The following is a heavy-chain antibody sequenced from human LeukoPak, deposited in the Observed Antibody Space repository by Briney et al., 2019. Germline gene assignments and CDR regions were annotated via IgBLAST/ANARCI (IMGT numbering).Heavy chain of an antibody. CDR1: GYTFTGYY. Sequence: GASVKVSCKASGYTFTGYYMHWVRQAPGQGLEWMGWINAGNGNTKYSQEFQGRVTITRDTSASTAYMELSSLRSEDMAVYYCARESYCSSTSCQTYNWFDPWGQGTLVTVSS. D-gene: IGHD2-2*01. V-gene: IGHV1-3*03. J-gene: IGHJ5*02. CDR3: ARESYCSSTSCQTYNWFDP. CDR2: INAGNGNT.